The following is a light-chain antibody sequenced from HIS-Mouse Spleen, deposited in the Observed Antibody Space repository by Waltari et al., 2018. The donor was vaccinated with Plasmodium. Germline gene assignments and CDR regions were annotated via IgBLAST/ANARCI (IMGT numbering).Light chain of an antibody. CDR1: SDINVGSYN. V-gene: IGLV5-37*01. J-gene: IGLJ3*02. CDR3: MIWPSNASGV. CDR2: YYSDSDK. Sequence: QPVLTQPPSSSASPGESARLTCTLPSDINVGSYNIYWYQQKPGSPPRYHLYYYSDSDKGQGSGFPHRFSGSKDASANTGILLISGLQAEDEADYYLMIWPSNASGVVGGGTKLTVL.